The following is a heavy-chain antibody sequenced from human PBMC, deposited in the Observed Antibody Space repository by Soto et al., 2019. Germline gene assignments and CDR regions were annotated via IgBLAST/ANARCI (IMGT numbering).Heavy chain of an antibody. J-gene: IGHJ6*02. CDR2: ISYDGSNK. CDR1: GFTFSSYG. CDR3: AKDIVVVVAAYYGMDV. Sequence: PGGSLRLSCAASGFTFSSYGMHWVRQAPGKGLEWVAVISYDGSNKYYADSVKGRFTISRDNSKKTLYLQMNSLRAEDTAVYYCAKDIVVVVAAYYGMDVWGQGTTVTVS. V-gene: IGHV3-30*18. D-gene: IGHD2-15*01.